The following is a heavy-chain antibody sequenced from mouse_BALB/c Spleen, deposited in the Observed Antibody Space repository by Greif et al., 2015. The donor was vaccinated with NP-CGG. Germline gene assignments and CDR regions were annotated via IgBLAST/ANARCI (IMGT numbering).Heavy chain of an antibody. Sequence: EVKLVESGGGLVKPGGSLKLSCAASGFTFSDYYMYWVRQTPEKRLEWVATISDGGSYTYYPDSVKGRFTISRDNAKNNLYLQMSRLKSEDTAMYYCARERGSSYVDFAYWGQGTLVTVSA. CDR3: ARERGSSYVDFAY. CDR2: ISDGGSYT. D-gene: IGHD1-1*01. J-gene: IGHJ3*01. CDR1: GFTFSDYY. V-gene: IGHV5-4*02.